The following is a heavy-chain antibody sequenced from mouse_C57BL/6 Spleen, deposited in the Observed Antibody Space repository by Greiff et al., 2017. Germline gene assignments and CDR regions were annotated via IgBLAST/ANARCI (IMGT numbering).Heavy chain of an antibody. V-gene: IGHV1-7*01. J-gene: IGHJ2*01. CDR2: INPSSGYT. Sequence: QVQLQQSGAELAKPGASVKLSCKASGYTFTSYWMPWVKQRPGQGLEWIGYINPSSGYTKYNQKFKDKATLTADKSSSTAYMQLSSLTYEDSAVYYCAKGNYGSSYLDYWGQGTTLTVSS. D-gene: IGHD1-1*01. CDR1: GYTFTSYW. CDR3: AKGNYGSSYLDY.